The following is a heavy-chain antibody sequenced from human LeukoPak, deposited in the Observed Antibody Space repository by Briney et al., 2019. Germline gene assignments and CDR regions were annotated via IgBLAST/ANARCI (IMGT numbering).Heavy chain of an antibody. CDR2: IHDSGST. D-gene: IGHD2-15*01. CDR1: GGSISSYY. CDR3: ARHKGVVMVAGGNYYYYYGMDV. J-gene: IGHJ6*02. V-gene: IGHV4-59*08. Sequence: SETLSLTCTVSGGSISSYYWSWIRQPPGKRLEWIGYIHDSGSTNYNPSLKSRVTITIDTSKKQLSLKLSSVTAADTAVYYCARHKGVVMVAGGNYYYYYGMDVWGQGTTVTVSS.